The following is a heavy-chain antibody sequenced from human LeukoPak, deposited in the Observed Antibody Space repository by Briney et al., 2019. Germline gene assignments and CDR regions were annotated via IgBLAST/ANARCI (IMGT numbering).Heavy chain of an antibody. CDR3: ASVGAPRDFDY. V-gene: IGHV3-7*01. CDR1: GFTFDDYV. CDR2: IKQDGSGK. Sequence: GGSLRLSCATSGFTFDDYVMSWVRQAPGKGLEWVATIKQDGSGKYYVDSVKGRFTISRDNAKNSLYLQMNSPRVEDTAVYYCASVGAPRDFDYWGQGTLVTVSS. J-gene: IGHJ4*02. D-gene: IGHD2-15*01.